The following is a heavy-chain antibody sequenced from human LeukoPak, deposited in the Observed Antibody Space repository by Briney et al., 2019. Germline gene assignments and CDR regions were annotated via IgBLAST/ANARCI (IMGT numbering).Heavy chain of an antibody. Sequence: PGGSLRLSCAASGFTVSSNYMSWVRQAPGKGLEWVSVIYSGGSTYYADSVKGRFTISRDNSKNTLFLQMDSLRAEDTAVYYCAKTQWKVGATDYFDYWGQGILVAVSS. J-gene: IGHJ4*01. CDR2: IYSGGST. V-gene: IGHV3-53*01. CDR3: AKTQWKVGATDYFDY. D-gene: IGHD1-26*01. CDR1: GFTVSSNY.